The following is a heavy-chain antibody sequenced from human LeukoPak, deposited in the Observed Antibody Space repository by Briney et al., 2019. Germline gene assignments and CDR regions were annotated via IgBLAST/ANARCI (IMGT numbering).Heavy chain of an antibody. Sequence: GRSLRLSCEASGVTFSNYAMSWVRQAPGKGLEWVSAISGSGGSIYYADSVKGRFTISRDNSKNTLYLQMNSLRAEDTAVYYCAKDRAMVVAATGWFDPWGQGTLVTVSS. CDR1: GVTFSNYA. CDR2: ISGSGGSI. V-gene: IGHV3-23*01. CDR3: AKDRAMVVAATGWFDP. J-gene: IGHJ5*02. D-gene: IGHD2-15*01.